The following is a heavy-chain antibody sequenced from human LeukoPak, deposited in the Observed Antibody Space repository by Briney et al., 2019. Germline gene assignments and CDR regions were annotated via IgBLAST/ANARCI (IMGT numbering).Heavy chain of an antibody. Sequence: SETLSLTCTVSGGSISSYYWSWIRQPAGKGLEWIGRIYTSGSTNYNPSLKSRVTMSVDTSKNQFSLKLSSVTAADTAVYYCARDQGWQQLVQRFDPWGQGTLVTVSS. V-gene: IGHV4-4*07. CDR3: ARDQGWQQLVQRFDP. CDR2: IYTSGST. CDR1: GGSISSYY. J-gene: IGHJ5*02. D-gene: IGHD6-13*01.